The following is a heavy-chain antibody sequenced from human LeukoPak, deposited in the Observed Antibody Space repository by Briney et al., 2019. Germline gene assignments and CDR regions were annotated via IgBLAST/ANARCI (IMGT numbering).Heavy chain of an antibody. D-gene: IGHD3-16*01. CDR1: GFIFTSYW. CDR2: INHGGSEK. V-gene: IGHV3-7*01. J-gene: IGHJ3*02. Sequence: PGGSLRLSCAASGFIFTSYWMGWVRQAPGKGLEWVAHINHGGSEKYYVDSVKGRFTISRDNSKNTLFLQMNSLRAEDTAVYYCARDDALGDNALDIWGQGTMVTVSS. CDR3: ARDDALGDNALDI.